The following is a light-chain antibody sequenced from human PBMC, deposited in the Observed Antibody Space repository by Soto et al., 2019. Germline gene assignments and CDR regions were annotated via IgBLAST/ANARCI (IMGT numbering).Light chain of an antibody. Sequence: EIVLTQSPGTLSLSPRGRATLSCRASQSVFNNYLAWYQHRPGQAPRLLIYGASTRAPGIPDRFSGSGSGADFTLTISSLEPEDFAVYYCQQYAASPRTFGQGTQV. V-gene: IGKV3-20*01. CDR1: QSVFNNY. J-gene: IGKJ1*01. CDR3: QQYAASPRT. CDR2: GAS.